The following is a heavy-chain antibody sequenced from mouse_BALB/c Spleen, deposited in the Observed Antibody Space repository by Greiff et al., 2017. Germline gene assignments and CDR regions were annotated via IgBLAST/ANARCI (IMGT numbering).Heavy chain of an antibody. J-gene: IGHJ3*01. V-gene: IGHV1-54*03. CDR1: GYAFTNYL. Sequence: VQLQQSGAELVRPGTSVKVSCKASGYAFTNYLIEWVKQRPGQGLEWIGVINPGSGGTNYNEKFKGKATLTADKSSSTAYMQLSSLTSDDSAVYFCAREDGNWFAYWGQGTLVTVSA. CDR2: INPGSGGT. CDR3: AREDGNWFAY. D-gene: IGHD2-1*01.